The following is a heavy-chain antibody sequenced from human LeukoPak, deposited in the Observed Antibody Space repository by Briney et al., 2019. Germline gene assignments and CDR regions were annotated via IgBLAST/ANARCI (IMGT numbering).Heavy chain of an antibody. CDR2: IYNDGRA. CDR3: NFRQDY. CDR1: GFTVSTNH. J-gene: IGHJ4*02. Sequence: GGSLRLSCATSGFTVSTNHVSWVRQAPGKGLEWVSLIYNDGRADYADFVKGRFAISRDSSKDTVYLQMNSLRADDTAVYYCNFRQDYWGQGILVTVSS. V-gene: IGHV3-53*01.